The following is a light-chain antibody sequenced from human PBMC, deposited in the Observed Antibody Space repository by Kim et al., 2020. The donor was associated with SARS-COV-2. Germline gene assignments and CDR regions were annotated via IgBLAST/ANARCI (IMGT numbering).Light chain of an antibody. CDR1: NSGIKR. J-gene: IGLJ3*02. CDR2: YDS. V-gene: IGLV3-21*04. Sequence: APGKTAKIACGGNNSGIKRVHWYQPNPGPAPVLVIYYDSDRPSGIPARFSGANSGNTDTLTISRVEAGDEADDYCQVWDISSDHRVFGGGTQLTVL. CDR3: QVWDISSDHRV.